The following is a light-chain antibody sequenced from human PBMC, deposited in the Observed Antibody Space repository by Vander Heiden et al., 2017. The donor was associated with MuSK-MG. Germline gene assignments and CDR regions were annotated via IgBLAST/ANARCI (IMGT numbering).Light chain of an antibody. V-gene: IGLV2-14*01. Sequence: QSALTQPASVSGSPGQPITISCTGTSSDVGGYDYVSWYQQHPGKAPKLIIFDVSNRPSGVSNRFSGSKSDNTASLTISGLQAEDEADYYCGSYASSTTLQGLGTGTKVTVL. J-gene: IGLJ1*01. CDR1: SSDVGGYDY. CDR3: GSYASSTTLQG. CDR2: DVS.